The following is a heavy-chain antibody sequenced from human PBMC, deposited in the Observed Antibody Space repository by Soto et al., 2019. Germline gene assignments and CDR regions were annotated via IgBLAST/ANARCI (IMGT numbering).Heavy chain of an antibody. V-gene: IGHV5-51*01. J-gene: IGHJ6*02. CDR2: IYPGDSDT. CDR3: ARRLAVAGTSYYYGMDV. Sequence: GESLKISCKCSGYSFTSYWIGWVRQMPGKGLEWMGIIYPGDSDTRYSPSFQGQVTISDDKSISTAYLQWSSLKASDTAMYYCARRLAVAGTSYYYGMDVWGQGTTVTVSS. CDR1: GYSFTSYW. D-gene: IGHD6-19*01.